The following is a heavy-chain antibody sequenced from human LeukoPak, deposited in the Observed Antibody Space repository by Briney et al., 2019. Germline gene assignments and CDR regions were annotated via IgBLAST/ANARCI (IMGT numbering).Heavy chain of an antibody. CDR2: IKQDGSER. Sequence: QAGGSLRLSCAASGFTFSSYWMSWVRQAPGKGLEWVANIKQDGSERYYVDSVEGRFTISRDNAKNSLYLQMNSLRAEDTAVYYCSRPRGCSDGGCDNFDYWGQGTLVTVSS. V-gene: IGHV3-7*03. D-gene: IGHD2-15*01. CDR3: SRPRGCSDGGCDNFDY. J-gene: IGHJ4*02. CDR1: GFTFSSYW.